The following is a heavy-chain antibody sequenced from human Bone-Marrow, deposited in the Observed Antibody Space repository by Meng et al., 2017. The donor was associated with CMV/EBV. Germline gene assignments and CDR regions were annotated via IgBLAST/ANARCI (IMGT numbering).Heavy chain of an antibody. J-gene: IGHJ4*02. D-gene: IGHD2-15*01. CDR3: ARGSCYCIGGSCHFDY. Sequence: GGSRRLSCAASGFTFSDYYMSWIRQAPGKGLEWVSYISRSGSTIYYEDSLKGRFTITRDNAKNSLYLQMNSLRAEDTAVYYCARGSCYCIGGSCHFDYWGQGTLVTVSS. CDR2: ISRSGSTI. V-gene: IGHV3-11*01. CDR1: GFTFSDYY.